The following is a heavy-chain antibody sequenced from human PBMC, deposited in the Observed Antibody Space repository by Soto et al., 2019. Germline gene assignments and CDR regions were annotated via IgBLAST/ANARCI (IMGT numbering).Heavy chain of an antibody. CDR1: GSTFTSYY. CDR3: ARGYDFWSGSDYMDV. Sequence: QVQLVQSGAEVKKPGASVKVSCKASGSTFTSYYMHWVRQAPGQGLEWMGIINLSGRSTSYAQKFQGRVTMTRDTSTSTVYMELSSLRSADTAVYYGARGYDFWSGSDYMDVWGKGTTVTVSS. V-gene: IGHV1-46*03. J-gene: IGHJ6*03. CDR2: INLSGRST. D-gene: IGHD3-3*01.